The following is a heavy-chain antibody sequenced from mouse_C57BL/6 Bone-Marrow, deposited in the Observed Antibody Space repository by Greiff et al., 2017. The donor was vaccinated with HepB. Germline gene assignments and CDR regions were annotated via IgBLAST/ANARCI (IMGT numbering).Heavy chain of an antibody. CDR1: GYTFTNYW. V-gene: IGHV1-63*01. CDR2: IYPGGGYT. J-gene: IGHJ2*01. CDR3: ARRSPYYYGSSYGY. D-gene: IGHD1-1*01. Sequence: QVQLQQSGAELVRPGTSVKMSCKASGYTFTNYWIGWAKQRPGHGLEGIGDIYPGGGYTNYNEKFKGKATLTADKSSSTAYMQFSSLTSEDSAIYYCARRSPYYYGSSYGYWGQGTTLTVSS.